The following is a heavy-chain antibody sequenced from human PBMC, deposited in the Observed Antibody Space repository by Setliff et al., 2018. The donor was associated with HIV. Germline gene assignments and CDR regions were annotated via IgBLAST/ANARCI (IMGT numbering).Heavy chain of an antibody. D-gene: IGHD3-10*01. J-gene: IGHJ4*02. V-gene: IGHV3-7*05. CDR2: IMQDGSEK. CDR3: ERDPDYYASGSFDY. Sequence: GGSLRLSCAASGFTFSSYWMSWVRQAPGKGLEWVANIMQDGSEKYYVESVKGRFSISRDNARDSLYLQMNSLRAEDTAVYYCERDPDYYASGSFDYWGQGTLVTVSS. CDR1: GFTFSSYW.